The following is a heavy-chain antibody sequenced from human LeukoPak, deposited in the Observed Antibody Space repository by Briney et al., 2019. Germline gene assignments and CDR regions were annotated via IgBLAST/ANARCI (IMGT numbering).Heavy chain of an antibody. CDR1: GFTFSNYW. CDR2: INSDGTST. J-gene: IGHJ4*02. CDR3: ARGSQNWNLGFSGVPDY. Sequence: DPGGSLRLSCAASGFTFSNYWMHWVRQAPGKGLVWVSRINSDGTSTSYADSVKGRFTISRDNAKNTLYLQMNSLRAEDTAWYYCARGSQNWNLGFSGVPDYWGQGTLVTVSS. V-gene: IGHV3-74*01. D-gene: IGHD1-7*01.